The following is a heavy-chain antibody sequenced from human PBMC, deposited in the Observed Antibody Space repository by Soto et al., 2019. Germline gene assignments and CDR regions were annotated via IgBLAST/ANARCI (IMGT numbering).Heavy chain of an antibody. J-gene: IGHJ3*02. CDR1: GYSFTSYW. Sequence: GESLKISCKGSGYSFTSYWIGWVRQMPGKGLEWMGIIYPGDSDTRYSPSFQGQVTISADKSISTAYLQWSSLKASDTAMYYCARHRHGQLWPDAFDIWGQGTMVTVSS. D-gene: IGHD5-18*01. V-gene: IGHV5-51*01. CDR3: ARHRHGQLWPDAFDI. CDR2: IYPGDSDT.